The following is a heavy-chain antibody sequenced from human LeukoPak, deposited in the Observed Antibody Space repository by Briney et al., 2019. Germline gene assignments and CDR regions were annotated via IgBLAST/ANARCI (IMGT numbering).Heavy chain of an antibody. J-gene: IGHJ4*02. Sequence: GGSLRLSCAASGFTFFSYAMHWVRQAPGKGLEWVAVASYDGDNNYYADSVKGRFTISRDNSKNTLYLQMNSLRAEDTAVYYCARDTYTSGWYAGWNYWGQGTLVTVSS. CDR1: GFTFFSYA. D-gene: IGHD6-19*01. CDR3: ARDTYTSGWYAGWNY. V-gene: IGHV3-30*04. CDR2: ASYDGDNN.